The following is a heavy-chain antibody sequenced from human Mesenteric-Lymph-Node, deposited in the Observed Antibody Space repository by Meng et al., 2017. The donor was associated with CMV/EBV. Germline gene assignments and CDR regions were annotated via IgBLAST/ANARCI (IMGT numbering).Heavy chain of an antibody. CDR1: GFTFSSYW. Sequence: GESLKISCAASGFTFSSYWMSWVRQAPGKGLEWVSSISSSSSYIYYADSVKGRFTISRDNAKNSLYLQMNSLRAEDTAVYYCARAYDSSGYYYPGVASNDAFDIWGQGTMVTVSS. J-gene: IGHJ3*02. D-gene: IGHD3-22*01. V-gene: IGHV3-21*01. CDR3: ARAYDSSGYYYPGVASNDAFDI. CDR2: ISSSSSYI.